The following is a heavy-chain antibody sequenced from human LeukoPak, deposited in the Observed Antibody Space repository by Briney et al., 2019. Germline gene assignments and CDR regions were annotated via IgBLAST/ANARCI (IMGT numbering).Heavy chain of an antibody. Sequence: ASVKVSCKASGYTFTGYYMHWVRQAPGQGLEWMGWINPNSGSTNYAQKFQGRVTMTRDTSISTAYMELSRLRSDDTAVYYCARVRATTSIAAAWGQGTLVTVSS. J-gene: IGHJ4*02. CDR2: INPNSGST. D-gene: IGHD6-13*01. V-gene: IGHV1-2*02. CDR3: ARVRATTSIAAA. CDR1: GYTFTGYY.